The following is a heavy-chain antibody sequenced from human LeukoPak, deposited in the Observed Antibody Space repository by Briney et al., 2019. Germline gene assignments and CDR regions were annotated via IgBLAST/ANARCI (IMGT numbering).Heavy chain of an antibody. Sequence: PPGGSLRLSCAASGFTFSSFDMHWVRQPTGQGLEWVSTIGTASDTYYPGSVEGRFTLSRDNAKNSLYFQMNSLTAGDTAVYYCARGPPRGKYYYMDVWGKGTTVTVSS. J-gene: IGHJ6*03. CDR3: ARGPPRGKYYYMDV. CDR1: GFTFSSFD. V-gene: IGHV3-13*01. D-gene: IGHD1-1*01. CDR2: IGTASDT.